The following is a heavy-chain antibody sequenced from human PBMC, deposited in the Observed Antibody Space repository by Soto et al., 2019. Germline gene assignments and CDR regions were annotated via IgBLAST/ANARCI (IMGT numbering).Heavy chain of an antibody. CDR3: ARLGDLSGRVVWFGP. J-gene: IGHJ5*02. D-gene: IGHD3-16*02. CDR2: ISPGSNFK. CDR1: GFIFSFHS. V-gene: IGHV3-21*01. Sequence: EGELVESGGGLVKPGGSLRLSCAASGFIFSFHSLAWVRQAPGKGLEWVSSISPGSNFKYYADSVKGRFTISRDDAKNSLSLEINSLRAEDTAVYYCARLGDLSGRVVWFGPWGQGTKVTVSS.